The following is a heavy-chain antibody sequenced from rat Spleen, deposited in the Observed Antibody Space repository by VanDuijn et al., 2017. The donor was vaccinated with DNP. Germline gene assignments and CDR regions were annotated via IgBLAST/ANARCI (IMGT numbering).Heavy chain of an antibody. D-gene: IGHD1-12*01. Sequence: EVQLQESGPGRVKPSQSLSLTCSVTGYSITSNYWAWIRRFPGNKMEWMGYINFSVTTNYNPSLKSRISITRDTSKNQFFLQLNSVTPEDTATYYCARGGIITMMVMEAWGQGASVTVSS. CDR3: ARGGIITMMVMEA. CDR2: INFSVTT. CDR1: GYSITSNY. V-gene: IGHV3-1*01. J-gene: IGHJ4*01.